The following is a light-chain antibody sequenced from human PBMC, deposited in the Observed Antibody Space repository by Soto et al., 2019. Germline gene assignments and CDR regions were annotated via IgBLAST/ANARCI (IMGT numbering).Light chain of an antibody. Sequence: QSVLTQPPSASGTPGQRVTISCSGSSSNIGRNSVNWYQQLPGTAPKLLIYNNYQRPSGVPDRFSGSKSGTSASLAISGLQSEDEAAYYCAAWDDSLNGVVFGGGTKLTVL. CDR3: AAWDDSLNGVV. V-gene: IGLV1-44*01. CDR2: NNY. CDR1: SSNIGRNS. J-gene: IGLJ2*01.